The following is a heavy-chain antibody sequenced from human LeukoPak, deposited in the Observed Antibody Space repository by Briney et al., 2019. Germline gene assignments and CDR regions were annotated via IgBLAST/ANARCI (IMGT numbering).Heavy chain of an antibody. CDR1: GFTFSSYW. D-gene: IGHD3-10*01. V-gene: IGHV3-7*01. J-gene: IGHJ1*01. CDR3: ARHANYGSGSYEDSEHLQH. Sequence: GGSLRLSCAASGFTFSSYWMSWVRQAPGKGLEWVANIKQDGSEKYYVDSVKGRFTISRDNAKNSLYLQMNSLRAEDTAVYYCARHANYGSGSYEDSEHLQHWGQGTLVTVSS. CDR2: IKQDGSEK.